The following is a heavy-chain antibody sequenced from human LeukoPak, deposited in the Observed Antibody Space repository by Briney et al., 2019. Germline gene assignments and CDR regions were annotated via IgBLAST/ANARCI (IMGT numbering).Heavy chain of an antibody. Sequence: PGGSLRLSCAVSGLTLSSYEMKWVRQAPGKGLEWVSYISSSGSIIYYADSVKGRFTISRDNAKNSLYLQMNSLRAEDTAVYYCGVREVTGIGGFDFWGQGTLVTVSS. V-gene: IGHV3-48*03. CDR3: GVREVTGIGGFDF. J-gene: IGHJ4*02. D-gene: IGHD3-10*01. CDR2: ISSSGSII. CDR1: GLTLSSYE.